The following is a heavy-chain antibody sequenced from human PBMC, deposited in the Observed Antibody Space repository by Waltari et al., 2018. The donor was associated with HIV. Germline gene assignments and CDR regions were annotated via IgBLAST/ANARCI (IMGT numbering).Heavy chain of an antibody. Sequence: EVQLLESGGGLVQPGGSLRLSCAASGFTFSSYAMSWVRQAPGKGLEWVSAISGSGGSTYYADSVKGRFTISRDNSKNTLYLQMNSLRAEDTAVYYCAKDLVHYDILTGYQLSPEVYDVWGQGTTVTVSS. CDR3: AKDLVHYDILTGYQLSPEVYDV. J-gene: IGHJ6*02. D-gene: IGHD3-9*01. V-gene: IGHV3-23*01. CDR1: GFTFSSYA. CDR2: ISGSGGST.